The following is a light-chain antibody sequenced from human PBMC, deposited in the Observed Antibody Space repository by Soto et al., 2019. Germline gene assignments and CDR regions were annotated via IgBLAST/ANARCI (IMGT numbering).Light chain of an antibody. CDR2: GAS. CDR3: QQYNNWPPWT. V-gene: IGKV3-15*01. Sequence: EVVMTQSPATLSVSPGERATLSCRASQSISSNLAWYQQKPGQPPRLLIYGASTRATGIPARFGGSGSGTEFTLTISSLQSEECAVYYCQQYNNWPPWTFGQGTKVEIK. J-gene: IGKJ1*01. CDR1: QSISSN.